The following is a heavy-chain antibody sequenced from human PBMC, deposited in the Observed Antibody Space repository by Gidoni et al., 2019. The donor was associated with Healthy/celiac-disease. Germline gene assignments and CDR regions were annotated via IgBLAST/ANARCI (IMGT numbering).Heavy chain of an antibody. CDR3: AKEHTYYYDSSGFTLSAPFDY. Sequence: EVQLVESGGGLVQPGRSLRLSCAASGFTFDDYAMPWVRQAPGKGLEWVSGISWNSGSIGDADSVKGRFTISRDNAKNSLYLQMNSLRAEDTALYYCAKEHTYYYDSSGFTLSAPFDYWGQGTLVTVSS. J-gene: IGHJ4*02. CDR1: GFTFDDYA. CDR2: ISWNSGSI. V-gene: IGHV3-9*01. D-gene: IGHD3-22*01.